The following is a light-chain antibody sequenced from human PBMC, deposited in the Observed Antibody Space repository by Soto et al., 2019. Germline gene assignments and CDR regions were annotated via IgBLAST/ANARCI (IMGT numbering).Light chain of an antibody. Sequence: EIMMTQSPATLSVSPGERATLSCRASQSVSSNLAWYQQKPGQAPRLLIYGASARATGIPARFSGSGSGTEFTLTVSSLQSEDFAVYYCQQYNNWPPRTFGQGNKVEIK. CDR1: QSVSSN. V-gene: IGKV3-15*01. CDR2: GAS. CDR3: QQYNNWPPRT. J-gene: IGKJ1*01.